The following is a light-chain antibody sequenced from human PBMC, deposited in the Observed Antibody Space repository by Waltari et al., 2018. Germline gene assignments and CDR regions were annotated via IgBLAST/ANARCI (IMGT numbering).Light chain of an antibody. CDR1: PTAVGNYDL. CDR3: CSYAGLGTYV. Sequence: QSALSQPASVSGTPGQSITIPRTGTPTAVGNYDLVFWYQQNPGKAPKLLICEVIKRPSGVSSRFSGSKSGNTASLTISGLQAEDEADYYCCSYAGLGTYVFGSGTKVTVL. V-gene: IGLV2-23*02. CDR2: EVI. J-gene: IGLJ1*01.